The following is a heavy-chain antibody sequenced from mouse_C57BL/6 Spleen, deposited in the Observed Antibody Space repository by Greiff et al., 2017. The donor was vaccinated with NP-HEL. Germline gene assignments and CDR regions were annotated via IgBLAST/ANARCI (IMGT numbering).Heavy chain of an antibody. V-gene: IGHV1-7*01. Sequence: VQLQQSGAELAKPGASVKLSCKASGYTFTSYWMHWVKQRPGPGLEWIGYLNPSSGYPKYNQKFKAKATLTADKSYRTAYMQLSSLTYEDSAVYYCARGYYSKYEGYYYAMDYWGQGTSVTVSS. CDR2: LNPSSGYP. CDR1: GYTFTSYW. CDR3: ARGYYSKYEGYYYAMDY. D-gene: IGHD2-5*01. J-gene: IGHJ4*01.